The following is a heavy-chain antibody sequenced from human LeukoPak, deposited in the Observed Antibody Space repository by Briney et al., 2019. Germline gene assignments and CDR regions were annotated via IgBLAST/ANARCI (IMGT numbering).Heavy chain of an antibody. CDR3: ARTASGYDSRDAFDI. D-gene: IGHD5-12*01. CDR2: IYYSGST. J-gene: IGHJ3*02. CDR1: GGSISRGDYY. V-gene: IGHV4-30-4*01. Sequence: SETLSLTCTVSGGSISRGDYYWSWIRQPPGKGLEWIGYIYYSGSTYYNPSLKSRVTISVDTSKNQFSLKLSSVTAADTAVYYCARTASGYDSRDAFDIWGQGTMVTVSS.